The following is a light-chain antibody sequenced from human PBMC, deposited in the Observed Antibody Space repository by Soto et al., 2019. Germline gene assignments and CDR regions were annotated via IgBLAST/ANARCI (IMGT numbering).Light chain of an antibody. CDR3: QQRSGT. V-gene: IGKV3-11*01. CDR1: QSVSSY. J-gene: IGKJ2*01. CDR2: DAS. Sequence: EIVLTQSPATLSLSPGERATLSCRASQSVSSYLAWYQQKPGQAPRLLIYDASNRATGIPARFSGSGSGTDFTLTISRLEPEDFAVYYCQQRSGTFGQGTKLEIK.